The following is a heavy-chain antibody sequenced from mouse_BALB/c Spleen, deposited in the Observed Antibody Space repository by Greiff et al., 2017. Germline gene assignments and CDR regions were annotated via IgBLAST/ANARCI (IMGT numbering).Heavy chain of an antibody. CDR1: GYTFTSYV. CDR3: ARDSRHYGSSPWFAY. D-gene: IGHD1-1*01. Sequence: VQLQQSGPELVKPGASVKMSCKASGYTFTSYVMHWVKQKPGQGLEWIGYINPYNDGTKYNEKFKGKATLTSDKSSSTAYMELSSLTSEDSAVYYCARDSRHYGSSPWFAYWGQGTLVTVSA. CDR2: INPYNDGT. V-gene: IGHV1-14*01. J-gene: IGHJ3*01.